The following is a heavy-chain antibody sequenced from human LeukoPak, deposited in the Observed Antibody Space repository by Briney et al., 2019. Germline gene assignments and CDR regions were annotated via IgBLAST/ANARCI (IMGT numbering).Heavy chain of an antibody. Sequence: GGSLRLSCAASGFTFSSYAMSWVRQAPGRGLEWVSAISGSGGSTYYADSVKGRFTISRDNSKNTLYLQMNSLRAEDTAVYYCAKDQIAVAGFVGIQRPGDFDYWGQGTLVTVSS. CDR1: GFTFSSYA. CDR3: AKDQIAVAGFVGIQRPGDFDY. D-gene: IGHD6-19*01. CDR2: ISGSGGST. J-gene: IGHJ4*02. V-gene: IGHV3-23*01.